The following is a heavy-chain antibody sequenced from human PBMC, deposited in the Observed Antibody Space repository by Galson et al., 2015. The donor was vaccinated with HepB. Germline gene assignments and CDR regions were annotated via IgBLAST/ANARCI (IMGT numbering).Heavy chain of an antibody. V-gene: IGHV1-18*01. CDR3: AREVSPAEMYNWNQGESDY. J-gene: IGHJ4*02. CDR2: ISAYNGNT. D-gene: IGHD1-20*01. CDR1: GYTFTSYG. Sequence: SVKVSCKASGYTFTSYGISWVRQAPGQGLEWMGWISAYNGNTNYAQKLQGRVTMTTDTSTSTAYMELRSLRSDDTAVYYCAREVSPAEMYNWNQGESDYWGQGTLVTVSS.